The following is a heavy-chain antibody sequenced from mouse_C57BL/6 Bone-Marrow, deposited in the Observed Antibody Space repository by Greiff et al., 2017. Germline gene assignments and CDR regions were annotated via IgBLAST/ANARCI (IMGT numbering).Heavy chain of an antibody. D-gene: IGHD2-3*01. J-gene: IGHJ3*01. V-gene: IGHV1-58*01. CDR1: GYTFTSYG. CDR2: IYIGNGYT. Sequence: VQLQAAAELVRPGSSVKMSCKTSGYTFTSYGINWVKQRPGQGLEWIGYIYIGNGYTEYNEKFKGKATLTSDTSSSTAYMQLSSLTSEDSAIYFCARSRFPYDGYYGWFAYWGQGTLVTVSA. CDR3: ARSRFPYDGYYGWFAY.